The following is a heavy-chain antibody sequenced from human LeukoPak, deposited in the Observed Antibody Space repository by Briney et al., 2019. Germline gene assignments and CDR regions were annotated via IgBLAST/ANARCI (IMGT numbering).Heavy chain of an antibody. Sequence: GGSLRLSSAASAFSFSSYGMNWVRQAPGKGLEWVSFIRYDGSIKYYADSVKGRFTISRDNSKNTLYLEMNSLRAEDTAVYYCAKDRSYLFDYWGQGTLVTVSS. CDR3: AKDRSYLFDY. V-gene: IGHV3-30*02. CDR2: IRYDGSIK. J-gene: IGHJ4*02. CDR1: AFSFSSYG. D-gene: IGHD1-26*01.